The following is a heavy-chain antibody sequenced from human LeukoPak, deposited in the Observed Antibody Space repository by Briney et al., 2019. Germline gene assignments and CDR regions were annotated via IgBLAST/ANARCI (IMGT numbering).Heavy chain of an antibody. CDR3: AKGGSIAAASDFDY. J-gene: IGHJ4*02. D-gene: IGHD6-13*01. V-gene: IGHV3-9*03. CDR2: ISWNSGSI. Sequence: QAGGSLRLSCAASGFTFDDYAMHWVRQAPGKGLEWVSGISWNSGSIGYADSVKGRFTISRDNAKNSLYLQMNSLRAEDMALYYCAKGGSIAAASDFDYWGQGTLVTVSS. CDR1: GFTFDDYA.